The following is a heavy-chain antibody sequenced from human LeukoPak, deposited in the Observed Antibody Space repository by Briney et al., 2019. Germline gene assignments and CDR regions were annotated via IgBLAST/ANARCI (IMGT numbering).Heavy chain of an antibody. CDR1: GLIFRNYA. D-gene: IGHD2-15*01. CDR3: AKGGYYSLFDY. Sequence: GGSLRLSCTASGLIFRNYAMTWVRQAPRKGLEWVSTISGDGTETFYADSVKGRFTISRDNSKNTHYLQMSSLRAEDTGIYYCAKGGYYSLFDYWGQGTLVTVSS. J-gene: IGHJ4*02. CDR2: ISGDGTET. V-gene: IGHV3-23*01.